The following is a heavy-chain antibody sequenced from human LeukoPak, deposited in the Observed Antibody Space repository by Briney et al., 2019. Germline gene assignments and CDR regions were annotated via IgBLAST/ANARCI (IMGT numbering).Heavy chain of an antibody. J-gene: IGHJ4*02. CDR1: GYTFNSYY. D-gene: IGHD7-27*01. CDR3: ARELSGGSLDY. V-gene: IGHV1-46*02. Sequence: ASVKVSCRASGYTFNSYYIHWVRQAPGQGLEWMGIFNPGGGSTTYAQNLQDRITMTSDTTTSTGYMGLSSLRSEDTAVYYCARELSGGSLDYWGQGALVTVSS. CDR2: FNPGGGST.